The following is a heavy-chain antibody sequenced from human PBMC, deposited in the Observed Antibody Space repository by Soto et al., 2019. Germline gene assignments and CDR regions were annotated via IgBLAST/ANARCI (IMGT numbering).Heavy chain of an antibody. J-gene: IGHJ6*03. D-gene: IGHD3-3*01. CDR3: ATWARRDYDFWSHPWYMDV. Sequence: SETLSLTCTVSGGSISSYYWSWIRQPPGKGLEWIGYIYYSGSTNYNPSLKSRVTISVDTSKNQFSLKLSSVTAADTAVYYCATWARRDYDFWSHPWYMDVWGKGTTVTVSS. CDR2: IYYSGST. CDR1: GGSISSYY. V-gene: IGHV4-59*08.